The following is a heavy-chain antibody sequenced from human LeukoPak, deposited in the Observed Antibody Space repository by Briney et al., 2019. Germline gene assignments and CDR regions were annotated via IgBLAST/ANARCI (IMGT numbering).Heavy chain of an antibody. D-gene: IGHD2/OR15-2a*01. Sequence: GGSLRLSCTASGFTFSNFGMHWVRQAPGKGLEWVAVISFDGNNNYYTDSVRGRFTISRDNSKSTLYMQMNNLRAEDTALYYCAKDPKLYYNSGTYFDFWGQGTLVTVSS. CDR2: ISFDGNNN. CDR3: AKDPKLYYNSGTYFDF. J-gene: IGHJ4*02. V-gene: IGHV3-30*18. CDR1: GFTFSNFG.